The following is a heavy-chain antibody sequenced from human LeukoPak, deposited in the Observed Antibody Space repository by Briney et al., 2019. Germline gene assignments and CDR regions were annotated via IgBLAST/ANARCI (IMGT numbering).Heavy chain of an antibody. CDR2: INHSGST. J-gene: IGHJ4*02. D-gene: IGHD2-2*01. Sequence: SETLSLTCAVHGGSFNGYYWSWIRQPPGKGLEWIGEINHSGSTNYNPSLKSRVTISVDTSKSQFSLKLSSVTAADTAVYYCARRVNCSSTSCRAIKLDYWGQGTLVTVSS. V-gene: IGHV4-34*01. CDR1: GGSFNGYY. CDR3: ARRVNCSSTSCRAIKLDY.